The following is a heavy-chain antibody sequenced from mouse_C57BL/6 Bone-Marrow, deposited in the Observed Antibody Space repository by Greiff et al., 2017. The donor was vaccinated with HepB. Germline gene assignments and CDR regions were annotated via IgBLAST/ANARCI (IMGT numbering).Heavy chain of an antibody. D-gene: IGHD2-5*01. CDR2: IHPNSGST. CDR1: GYTFTSYW. J-gene: IGHJ4*01. Sequence: VQLQQPGAELVKPGASVKLSCKASGYTFTSYWMHWVKQRPGQGLEWIGMIHPNSGSTNYNEKFKSKATLTVDKSSSTAYMQLSSLTSEDSAVYYCARYHYSNYGYYAMDYWGQGTSVTVAS. CDR3: ARYHYSNYGYYAMDY. V-gene: IGHV1-64*01.